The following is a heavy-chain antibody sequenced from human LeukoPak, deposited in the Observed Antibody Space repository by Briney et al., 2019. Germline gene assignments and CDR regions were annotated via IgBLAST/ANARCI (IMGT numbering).Heavy chain of an antibody. CDR3: ARDHYYDSSGYYSTDYFDY. CDR2: ISWNSGSI. CDR1: GFTFDDYA. J-gene: IGHJ4*02. Sequence: PGGSLRLSCAASGFTFDDYAMHWVRQAPGKGLEWVSGISWNSGSIGYADSVKGRFTISRDNSKNTLYLQMNSLRAEDTAVYYCARDHYYDSSGYYSTDYFDYWGQGTLVTVSS. D-gene: IGHD3-22*01. V-gene: IGHV3-9*01.